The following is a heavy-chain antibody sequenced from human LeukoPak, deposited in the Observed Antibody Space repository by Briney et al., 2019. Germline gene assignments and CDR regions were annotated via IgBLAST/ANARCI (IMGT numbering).Heavy chain of an antibody. D-gene: IGHD2-8*01. Sequence: ASVKVSCKASGYTFTGYYMHWVRQAPGQGLEWMVWINPNTGDTNYAQKFQGRVAMTGDSSISTAYMELSRLRSDDTAVYYCARPPATMVYPMGGYWGQGTLVTVSS. CDR2: INPNTGDT. J-gene: IGHJ4*02. CDR1: GYTFTGYY. CDR3: ARPPATMVYPMGGY. V-gene: IGHV1-2*02.